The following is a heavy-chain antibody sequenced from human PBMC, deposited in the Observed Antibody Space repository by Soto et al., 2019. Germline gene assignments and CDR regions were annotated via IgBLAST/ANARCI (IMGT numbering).Heavy chain of an antibody. CDR3: EHRRPGSWNFDS. V-gene: IGHV2-5*02. D-gene: IGHD1-1*01. J-gene: IGHJ4*02. Sequence: QITLKESGPTLVKPTQTLTLTCTFSGFSLSTHGVGVGWIRQPPGKALEWLALIYWDDDKRYSPSLKSRLTITKDTSKNQVVLTLTNMDPVDTATYYCEHRRPGSWNFDSWGKGTLVTVSS. CDR2: IYWDDDK. CDR1: GFSLSTHGVG.